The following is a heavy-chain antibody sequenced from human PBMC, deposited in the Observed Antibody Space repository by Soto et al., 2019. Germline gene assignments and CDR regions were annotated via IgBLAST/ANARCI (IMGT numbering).Heavy chain of an antibody. D-gene: IGHD7-27*01. J-gene: IGHJ4*02. Sequence: ASVKVSCKVSGYTLTELSMHWVRQAPGKGLEWMGGFDPEDGETIYAQKFQGRVTMTEDTSTDTVYMELSSLSSEDTAIYYCVCSPGLGIYLFFDYWGQGTLVTVSS. CDR2: FDPEDGET. CDR3: VCSPGLGIYLFFDY. V-gene: IGHV1-24*01. CDR1: GYTLTELS.